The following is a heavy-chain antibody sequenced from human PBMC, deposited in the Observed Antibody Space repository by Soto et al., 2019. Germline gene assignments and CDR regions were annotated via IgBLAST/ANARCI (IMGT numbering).Heavy chain of an antibody. V-gene: IGHV3-33*01. CDR3: AREPGDYDFWSGPCAFDI. CDR2: IWYDGSNK. CDR1: GFTFSSYG. J-gene: IGHJ3*02. Sequence: QVQLVESGGGVVQPGRSLRLSCAASGFTFSSYGMHWVRQAPGKGLEWVAVIWYDGSNKYYADSVKGRFTISRDNSKNTLYLQMNSLRAEDTAVYYCAREPGDYDFWSGPCAFDIWGQGTMVTVSS. D-gene: IGHD3-3*01.